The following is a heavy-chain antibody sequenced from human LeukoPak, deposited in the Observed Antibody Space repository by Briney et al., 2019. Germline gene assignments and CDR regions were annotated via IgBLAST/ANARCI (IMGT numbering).Heavy chain of an antibody. D-gene: IGHD3-10*01. CDR1: GGSISSSSYY. V-gene: IGHV4-39*01. J-gene: IGHJ5*02. CDR3: ARHITLPQGSWFDP. Sequence: SETLSFTCTVSGGSISSSSYYWGWIRQPPGKGLEWIGSIYYSGSTYYNPSLKSRVTISVDTSKNQFSLKLSSVTAADTAVYYCARHITLPQGSWFDPWGQGTLVIVSS. CDR2: IYYSGST.